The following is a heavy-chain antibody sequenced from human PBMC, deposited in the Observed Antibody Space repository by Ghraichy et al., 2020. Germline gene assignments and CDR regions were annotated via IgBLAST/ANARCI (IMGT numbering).Heavy chain of an antibody. V-gene: IGHV3-15*01. CDR3: ITSSHIVQVTAIDY. D-gene: IGHD2-21*02. CDR2: IKSKTNGGTT. J-gene: IGHJ4*02. CDR1: GFTFNNAW. Sequence: GGSLRLSCAASGFTFNNAWMGWVRQAPGKGLEWVGRIKSKTNGGTTDYAAPVKGRFTVSRDDSKNTLFLQMNRLETEDTAVYYCITSSHIVQVTAIDYWGQGTLVTVSS.